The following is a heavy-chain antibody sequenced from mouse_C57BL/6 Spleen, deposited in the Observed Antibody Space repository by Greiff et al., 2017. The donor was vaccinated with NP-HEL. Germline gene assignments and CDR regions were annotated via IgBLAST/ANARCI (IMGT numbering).Heavy chain of an antibody. J-gene: IGHJ3*01. CDR1: GYTFTSYW. V-gene: IGHV1-50*01. Sequence: QVQLQQPGAELVKPGASVKLSCKASGYTFTSYWMQWVKQRPGQGLEWIGEIDPSDSYTNYNQKFKGKATLTVETSSSTAYMQLSSLTSEDSAVYYCARRSAYWGQGTLVTVSA. CDR3: ARRSAY. CDR2: IDPSDSYT.